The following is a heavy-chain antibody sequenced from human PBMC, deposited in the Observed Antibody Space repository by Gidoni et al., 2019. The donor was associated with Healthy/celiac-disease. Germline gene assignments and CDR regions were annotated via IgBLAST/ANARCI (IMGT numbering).Heavy chain of an antibody. CDR3: ARXXXPSDYGGNPRTHYYYYGMDV. V-gene: IGHV2-70*01. CDR2: IDWDDDK. D-gene: IGHD4-17*01. J-gene: IGHJ6*02. Sequence: XVTLXXSGPALVKPTQTLTLTCTFSGFSLSTSGMCVSWIRQPPGKALEWLALIDWDDDKYYSTSLKTRLTISKDTSKXQVVLTMTNMXPVXXXTYXXARXXXPSDYGGNPRTHYYYYGMDVWGQGTTVTVSS. CDR1: GFSLSTSGMC.